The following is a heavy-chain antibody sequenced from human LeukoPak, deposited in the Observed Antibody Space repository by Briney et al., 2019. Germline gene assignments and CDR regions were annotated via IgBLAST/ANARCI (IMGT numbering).Heavy chain of an antibody. CDR1: GFTFSSYS. CDR2: VSSSGSTI. D-gene: IGHD2-21*02. J-gene: IGHJ4*02. CDR3: AGDGTAPGNY. Sequence: GGSLRLSCAASGFTFSSYSMNWVRQAPGKGLEWVSSVSSSGSTIYYADSVKGRFTISRDNAKNSLYLQMNSLRAEDTAVYYCAGDGTAPGNYWGQGTLVTVSS. V-gene: IGHV3-21*04.